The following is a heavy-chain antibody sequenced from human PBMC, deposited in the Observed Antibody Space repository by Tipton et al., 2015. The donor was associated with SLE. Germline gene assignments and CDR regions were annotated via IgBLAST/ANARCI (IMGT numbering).Heavy chain of an antibody. J-gene: IGHJ3*02. V-gene: IGHV4-61*01. Sequence: TLSLTCTVSGGSVSSGSYYWSWIRQPPGKGLEWIGYIYYSGSTNYNPSLKSRVTISVDTSKNQFSLKLSSVTAADTAVYYCARDLTMEAFDIWGQGTKVTVSS. D-gene: IGHD3-10*01. CDR3: ARDLTMEAFDI. CDR1: GGSVSSGSYY. CDR2: IYYSGST.